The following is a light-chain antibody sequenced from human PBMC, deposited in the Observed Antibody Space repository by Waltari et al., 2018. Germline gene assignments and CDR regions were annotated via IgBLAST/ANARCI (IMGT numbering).Light chain of an antibody. CDR1: QAVSTW. J-gene: IGKJ1*01. CDR3: QQGDSVPPT. CDR2: HAS. V-gene: IGKV1-12*01. Sequence: EIQMTQSQSSVSASVGDRVTITCRASQAVSTWLAWYQQKPGNSPNLLIYHASSLQSGVPSRFSGSGSGTDFTLTISSLQPEDSATYYCQQGDSVPPTFGQGTKVEIK.